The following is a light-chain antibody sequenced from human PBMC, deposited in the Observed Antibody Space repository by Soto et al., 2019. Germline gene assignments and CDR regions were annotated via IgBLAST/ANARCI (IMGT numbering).Light chain of an antibody. Sequence: QSVLTQPPSASGSPGQSVTISCTGTSSDVGGYNYVSWYQHHPGKAPKLMIYEVSKRPSGVPGRFSGSKSGNTASLTVSGLQAEDEADYFCSSYAGTTPWVFGGGTQLTVL. CDR3: SSYAGTTPWV. CDR1: SSDVGGYNY. CDR2: EVS. V-gene: IGLV2-8*01. J-gene: IGLJ3*02.